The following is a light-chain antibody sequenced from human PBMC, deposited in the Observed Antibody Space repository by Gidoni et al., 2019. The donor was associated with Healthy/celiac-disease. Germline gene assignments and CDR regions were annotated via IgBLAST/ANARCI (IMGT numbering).Light chain of an antibody. CDR1: QSVSSN. CDR3: QQYNDWPRT. Sequence: IVMTQSPVTLSVSPGERATLACRASQSVSSNLAWYQQKPGQAPRLLIHGASTRATGIPARFSGSGSGTEFTLTISSLQSEDFAVYYCQQYNDWPRTFGQGTKVEIK. J-gene: IGKJ1*01. V-gene: IGKV3-15*01. CDR2: GAS.